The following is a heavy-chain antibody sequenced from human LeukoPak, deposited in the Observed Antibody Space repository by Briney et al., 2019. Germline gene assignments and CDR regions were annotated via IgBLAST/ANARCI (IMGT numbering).Heavy chain of an antibody. CDR3: ARLNRDGYNDFDY. CDR2: INHSGST. D-gene: IGHD5-24*01. J-gene: IGHJ4*02. CDR1: GGSFSGYY. V-gene: IGHV4-34*01. Sequence: PSETLSLTCAVYGGSFSGYYWSWIRQPPGKGLEWIGEINHSGSTNYNPSLKSRVTISVDTSKNQFSLKLSSVTAADTAVYYCARLNRDGYNDFDYWGQGTLVTVSS.